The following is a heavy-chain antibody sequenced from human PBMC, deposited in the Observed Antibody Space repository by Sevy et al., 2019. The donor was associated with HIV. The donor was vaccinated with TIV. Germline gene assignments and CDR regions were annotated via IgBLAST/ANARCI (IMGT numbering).Heavy chain of an antibody. CDR1: GFTFSTYC. D-gene: IGHD3-22*01. CDR2: IKQDESEK. Sequence: GGSLRLSCAASGFTFSTYCMHWVRQAPGKGLEWVANIKQDESEKYYVASVKGRFTISRDNAKNSLYLQMNSLRHGDTAVYYCARGNSGSFDYWGQGTLVTVSS. J-gene: IGHJ4*02. CDR3: ARGNSGSFDY. V-gene: IGHV3-7*04.